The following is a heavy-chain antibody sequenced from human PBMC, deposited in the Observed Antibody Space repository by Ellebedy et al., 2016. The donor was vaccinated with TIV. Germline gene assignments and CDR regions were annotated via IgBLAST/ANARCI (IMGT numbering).Heavy chain of an antibody. V-gene: IGHV1-3*01. CDR3: ARVPILAPTGDFDY. D-gene: IGHD1-1*01. J-gene: IGHJ4*02. Sequence: AASVKVSCKASGYTFTNYALHWVRQAPGQGLEWLGSINVANGVTKFSQRFQGRLTITTDTSATTSYMDLSSLRSEDTALYYCARVPILAPTGDFDYWGQGTLVTVSS. CDR1: GYTFTNYA. CDR2: INVANGVT.